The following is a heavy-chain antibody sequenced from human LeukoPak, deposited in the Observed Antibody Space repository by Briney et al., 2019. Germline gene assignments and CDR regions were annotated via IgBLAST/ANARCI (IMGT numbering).Heavy chain of an antibody. J-gene: IGHJ4*02. CDR1: GFTFSSYA. CDR2: ISYDGSNK. V-gene: IGHV3-30*04. Sequence: PGGSLRLSGAASGFTFSSYAMHWVRQAPGKGLEWVAVISYDGSNKYYADSVKGRFTISRDNSKNTLYLQMNSLRAEDTAVYYCARDSGYDLIDYWGQGTLVTVSS. D-gene: IGHD5-12*01. CDR3: ARDSGYDLIDY.